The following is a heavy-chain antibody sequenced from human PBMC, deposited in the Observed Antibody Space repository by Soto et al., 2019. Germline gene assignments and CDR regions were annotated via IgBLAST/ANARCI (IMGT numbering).Heavy chain of an antibody. CDR1: GYTFTSYG. CDR3: ARGGIVVVVAATLDLTYNWFDP. V-gene: IGHV1-18*01. D-gene: IGHD2-15*01. J-gene: IGHJ5*02. CDR2: ISAYNGNT. Sequence: QVQLVQSGAEVKKPGASVKVSCKASGYTFTSYGISWVRQAPGQGLEWMGWISAYNGNTSYAQKLQGRVTMTTDTSTGTGYMELRRLRSDDTAVYYCARGGIVVVVAATLDLTYNWFDPWGQGTLVTVSS.